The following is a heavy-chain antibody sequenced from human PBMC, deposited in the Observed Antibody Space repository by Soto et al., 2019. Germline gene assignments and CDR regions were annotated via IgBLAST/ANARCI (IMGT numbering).Heavy chain of an antibody. D-gene: IGHD3-9*01. CDR3: ARDPIRYFDWLSPANYYYYYGMDV. CDR2: INSDGSST. J-gene: IGHJ6*02. CDR1: GFTFSSYW. Sequence: LRLSCAASGFTFSSYWMHWVRQAPGKGLVWVSRINSDGSSTSYADSVKGRFTISRDNAKNTLYLQMNSLRAEDTAVYYCARDPIRYFDWLSPANYYYYYGMDVWGQGTTVTVSS. V-gene: IGHV3-74*01.